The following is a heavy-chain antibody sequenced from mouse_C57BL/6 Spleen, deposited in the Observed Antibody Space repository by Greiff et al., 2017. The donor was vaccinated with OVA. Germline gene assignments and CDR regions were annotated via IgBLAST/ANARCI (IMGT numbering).Heavy chain of an antibody. J-gene: IGHJ2*01. CDR1: GYTFTSYW. CDR2: IHPNSGST. CDR3: ARKEDEGDYFDY. V-gene: IGHV1-64*01. Sequence: QVQLKQPGAELVKPGASVKLSCKASGYTFTSYWMHWVKQRPGQGLEWIGMIHPNSGSTNYNEKFKSKATLTVDKSSSTAYMQLSSLTSEDSAVYYCARKEDEGDYFDYWGQGTTLTVSS.